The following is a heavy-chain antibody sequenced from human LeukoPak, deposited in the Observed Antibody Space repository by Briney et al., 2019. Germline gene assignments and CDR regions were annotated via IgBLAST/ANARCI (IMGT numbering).Heavy chain of an antibody. Sequence: PGGSLRLSCAASGFTFSSYAMGWVRQAPGKGLEWVSAISGSGGSTYYADSVKGRFTISRDNSKNTLYLQMNSLRAEDTAVYYCAKAPRWFGDKVEFDPWGQGTLVTVSS. CDR3: AKAPRWFGDKVEFDP. V-gene: IGHV3-23*01. CDR1: GFTFSSYA. CDR2: ISGSGGST. J-gene: IGHJ5*02. D-gene: IGHD3-10*01.